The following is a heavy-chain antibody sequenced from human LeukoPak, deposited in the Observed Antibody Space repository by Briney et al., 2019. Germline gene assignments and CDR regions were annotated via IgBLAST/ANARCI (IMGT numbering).Heavy chain of an antibody. V-gene: IGHV4-31*03. Sequence: PSQTLSLTCTVSGGSISSGGYYWSWIRQHPGKGLEWIGYIYYSGSTYYNPSLKSRVTISVDTSKNQFSLKLSSVTAADTAVYYCARGEGEYDFWSGYYNWFDPWGQGTLVTVSS. CDR1: GGSISSGGYY. CDR2: IYYSGST. D-gene: IGHD3-3*01. J-gene: IGHJ5*02. CDR3: ARGEGEYDFWSGYYNWFDP.